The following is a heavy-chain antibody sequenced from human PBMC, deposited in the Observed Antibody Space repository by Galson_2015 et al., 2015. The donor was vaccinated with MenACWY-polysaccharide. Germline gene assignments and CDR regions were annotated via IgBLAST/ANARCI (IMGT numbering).Heavy chain of an antibody. D-gene: IGHD1-26*01. V-gene: IGHV3-73*01. J-gene: IGHJ3*02. CDR2: IRSKANSYAT. Sequence: SLRLSCAASGFTFSGSAMHWVRQASGKGLEWVGRIRSKANSYATAYAASVKGRFTISRDDSKNTAYLQMNSLKTEDTAVYYCTRATIGGLFDIWGQGTMVTVSS. CDR1: GFTFSGSA. CDR3: TRATIGGLFDI.